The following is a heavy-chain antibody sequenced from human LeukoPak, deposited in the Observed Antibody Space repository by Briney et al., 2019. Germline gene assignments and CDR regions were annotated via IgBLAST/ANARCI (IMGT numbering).Heavy chain of an antibody. CDR1: GYTFTTYA. Sequence: ASVKVSCKASGYTFTTYAIHWVRQAPGQGLQWMGWISVGDGNTKYSQKFQSRVTLTRDTSASTAYMELTSLISEDTAVYYCARGYSGVVPAAHPDFWGQGTPVTVSS. V-gene: IGHV1-3*01. CDR3: ARGYSGVVPAAHPDF. J-gene: IGHJ4*02. D-gene: IGHD2-2*01. CDR2: ISVGDGNT.